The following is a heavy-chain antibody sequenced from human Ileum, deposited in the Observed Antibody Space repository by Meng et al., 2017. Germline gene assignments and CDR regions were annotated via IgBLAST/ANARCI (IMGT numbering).Heavy chain of an antibody. D-gene: IGHD4-17*01. J-gene: IGHJ5*02. CDR3: ARDQVTKRFDP. CDR1: GGTFSSYA. CDR2: IIPIFGTA. Sequence: SVNVSRKASGGTFSSYAISWVRQAPGQGLEWMGGIIPIFGTANYAQKFQGRVTITADKSTSTAYMELSSLSSEDTAVYYCARDQVTKRFDPWGQGTLVTVSS. V-gene: IGHV1-69*06.